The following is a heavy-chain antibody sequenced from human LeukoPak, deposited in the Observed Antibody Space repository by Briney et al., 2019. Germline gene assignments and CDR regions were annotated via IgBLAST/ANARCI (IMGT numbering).Heavy chain of an antibody. D-gene: IGHD6-19*01. Sequence: ASVKVSCEASGYTFTGYYMHWVRQAPGQGLEWMGWINPNSGGTNYAQKFQGRVTMTRDTSISTAYMELSRLRSDDTAVYYCARGSGSGWYVDYWGQGTLVTVSA. CDR1: GYTFTGYY. CDR2: INPNSGGT. V-gene: IGHV1-2*02. J-gene: IGHJ4*02. CDR3: ARGSGSGWYVDY.